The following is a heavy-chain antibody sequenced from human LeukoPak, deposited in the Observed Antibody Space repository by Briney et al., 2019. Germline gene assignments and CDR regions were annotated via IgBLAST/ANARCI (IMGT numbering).Heavy chain of an antibody. CDR1: GFTFSSYG. J-gene: IGHJ5*02. Sequence: GRSLRLSCAASGFTFSSYGMHWVRQAPGKGLEWVAVISYDGSNKYYADSVKGRFTISRDNSKNTLYLQMNSLRAEDTAVYYCARDYYYDSSGYYNWFDPWGQGTLVTVSS. CDR3: ARDYYYDSSGYYNWFDP. CDR2: ISYDGSNK. D-gene: IGHD3-22*01. V-gene: IGHV3-30*03.